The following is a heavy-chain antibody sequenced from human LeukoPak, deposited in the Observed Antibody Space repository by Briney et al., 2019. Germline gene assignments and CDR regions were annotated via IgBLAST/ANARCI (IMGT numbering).Heavy chain of an antibody. CDR1: GFTFSSYS. Sequence: PGGSLRLSCAASGFTFSSYSMNWVRQAPGKGLEWVSSISSSSSYIYYADSVKGRFTISRDNAKNSLYLQMNSLRAEDTAVYYCARDVDYGGNSGPDYWGQGTLVTVSS. V-gene: IGHV3-21*01. D-gene: IGHD4-23*01. CDR2: ISSSSSYI. J-gene: IGHJ4*02. CDR3: ARDVDYGGNSGPDY.